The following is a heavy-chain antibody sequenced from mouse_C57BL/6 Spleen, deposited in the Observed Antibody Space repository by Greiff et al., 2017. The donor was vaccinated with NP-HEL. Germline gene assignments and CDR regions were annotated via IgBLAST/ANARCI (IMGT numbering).Heavy chain of an antibody. V-gene: IGHV1-82*01. Sequence: QVQLQQSGPELVKPGASVKISCKASGYAFSSSWMNWVKQRPGKGLEWIGRIYPGDGDTNYNGKFKGKATLTADKSSSTAYMQLSSLTSEDSAVYFCAAYDYDSYYFGYWGQGTTLTVSS. CDR1: GYAFSSSW. CDR2: IYPGDGDT. D-gene: IGHD2-4*01. CDR3: AAYDYDSYYFGY. J-gene: IGHJ2*01.